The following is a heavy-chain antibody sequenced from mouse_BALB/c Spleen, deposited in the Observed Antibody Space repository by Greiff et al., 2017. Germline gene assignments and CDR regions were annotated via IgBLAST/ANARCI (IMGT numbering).Heavy chain of an antibody. D-gene: IGHD3-1*01. CDR3: ARSGSSGYVPCFDY. Sequence: VKVVESAAELARPGASVKMSCKASGYTFTSYTMHWVKQRPGQGLEWIGYINPSSGYTEYNQKFKDKTTLTADKSSSTAYMQLSSLTSEDSAVYYCARSGSSGYVPCFDYWGQGTTLTVSA. CDR2: INPSSGYT. J-gene: IGHJ2*01. CDR1: GYTFTSYT. V-gene: IGHV1-4*02.